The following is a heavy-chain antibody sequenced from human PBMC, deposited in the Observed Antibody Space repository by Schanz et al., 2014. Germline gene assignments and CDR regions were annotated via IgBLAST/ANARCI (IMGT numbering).Heavy chain of an antibody. CDR2: ISYDGSER. J-gene: IGHJ4*02. V-gene: IGHV3-30*18. CDR1: GFTFSNYG. D-gene: IGHD3-22*01. Sequence: QVQLVESGGGVVQPWRSLRLSCAASGFTFSNYGLHWVRQAPGKGLEWVTVISYDGSERYYADSVKGRFTISRDNSKNTLYLQMNSLRTEDTAVYFCAKSYDTSGYSGFDYWGQGTLVTVSS. CDR3: AKSYDTSGYSGFDY.